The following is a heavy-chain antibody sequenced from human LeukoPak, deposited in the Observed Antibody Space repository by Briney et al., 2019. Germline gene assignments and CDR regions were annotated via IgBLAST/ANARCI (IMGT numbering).Heavy chain of an antibody. CDR2: ISYDGSNK. CDR3: ARGSPQNYYDSSGPLFDY. Sequence: GGSLRLSCAASGFTFSSYAMHWVRQAPGKGLEWVAVISYDGSNKYYADSVKGRFTISRDNSKNTLYLQMNSLRAEDTAVYYCARGSPQNYYDSSGPLFDYWGQGTLVTVSS. D-gene: IGHD3-22*01. V-gene: IGHV3-30-3*01. J-gene: IGHJ4*02. CDR1: GFTFSSYA.